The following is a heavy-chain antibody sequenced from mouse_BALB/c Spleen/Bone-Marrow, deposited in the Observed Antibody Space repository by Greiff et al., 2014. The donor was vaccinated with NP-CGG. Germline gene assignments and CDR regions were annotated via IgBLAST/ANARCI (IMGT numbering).Heavy chain of an antibody. CDR3: TRDKATPYYAMDY. V-gene: IGHV1S22*01. Sequence: LQQSGSELVRPGGSVKLTCKASGHTLTNYWVHWVKQRPGQGLEWIGNIYPGSGSTNYDEKFKRKATLTVDTSSTTAYMQLGSLTTEDSAVYYCTRDKATPYYAMDYWGQGTSVTVSS. D-gene: IGHD6-1*01. CDR1: GHTLTNYW. J-gene: IGHJ4*01. CDR2: IYPGSGST.